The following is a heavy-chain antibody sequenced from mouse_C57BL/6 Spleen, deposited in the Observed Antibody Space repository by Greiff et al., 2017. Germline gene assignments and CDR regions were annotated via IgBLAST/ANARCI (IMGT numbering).Heavy chain of an antibody. CDR1: GYSITSGYY. Sequence: EVKLVESGPGLVKPSQSLSLTCSVTGYSITSGYYWNWIRQFPGNKLEWMGYISYDGSNNYNPSLKNRISITRDTSKNQFFLKLNSVTTEDTATYYCARAGYYGSSIFDYWGQGTTLTVSS. CDR3: ARAGYYGSSIFDY. J-gene: IGHJ2*01. CDR2: ISYDGSN. V-gene: IGHV3-6*01. D-gene: IGHD1-1*01.